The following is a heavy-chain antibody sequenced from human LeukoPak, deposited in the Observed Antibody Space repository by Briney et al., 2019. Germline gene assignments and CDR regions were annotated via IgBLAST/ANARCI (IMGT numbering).Heavy chain of an antibody. CDR2: IYHSGST. J-gene: IGHJ4*02. CDR3: VRLWWELVAPYFDH. CDR1: TDSTNTYY. V-gene: IGHV4-59*01. D-gene: IGHD2-15*01. Sequence: SETLSLTCSVSTDSTNTYYWSWIRQSPGKGLEWIGHIYHSGSTDYNPSFKSRVTISIDMSKKEFSLKLTSVTVADTAMYYCVRLWWELVAPYFDHWGQGAFVLVSS.